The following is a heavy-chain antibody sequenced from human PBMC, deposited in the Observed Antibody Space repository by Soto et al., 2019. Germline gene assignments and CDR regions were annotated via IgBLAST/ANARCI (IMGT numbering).Heavy chain of an antibody. J-gene: IGHJ4*02. D-gene: IGHD1-1*01. CDR3: ARHAYNFLTFDS. Sequence: PGGSLRLSCAASGFTFTNYWMNWVRQPPGKGLEWVANIKHLESEKFYVGSVRGRFTISRDNAKNSVYLQMDSLRAEDTAVYYCARHAYNFLTFDSWGQGTLVTVLL. V-gene: IGHV3-7*01. CDR2: IKHLESEK. CDR1: GFTFTNYW.